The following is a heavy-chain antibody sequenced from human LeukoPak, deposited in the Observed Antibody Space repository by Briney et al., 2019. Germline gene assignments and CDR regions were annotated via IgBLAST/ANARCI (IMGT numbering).Heavy chain of an antibody. CDR3: ATIKLWFGIDEDY. J-gene: IGHJ4*02. V-gene: IGHV3-23*01. CDR1: GFTFSSYA. D-gene: IGHD3-10*01. Sequence: GGSLRLSCAASGFTFSSYAMSWVRQAPGKGLEWVSTINNSGGSTYYADSVQGRFTISRDNSKNTLSLQMNSLRADDTAVYYCATIKLWFGIDEDYWGQGTLVTVSS. CDR2: INNSGGST.